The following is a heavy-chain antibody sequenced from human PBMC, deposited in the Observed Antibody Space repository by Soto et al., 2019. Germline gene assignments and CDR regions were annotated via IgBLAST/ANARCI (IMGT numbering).Heavy chain of an antibody. D-gene: IGHD6-13*01. CDR2: ISSSGGNT. CDR1: GFTFSDYA. V-gene: IGHV3-23*01. Sequence: GGSLRLSCAASGFTFSDYAMTWVRQAPGKGLEWVSGISSSGGNTYYADSVKGRFTITRDNSKNTLSLQMDSLRAEDTAVYYCAKNGASSKTWYMWYYALDVWGQGTTVTVSS. CDR3: AKNGASSKTWYMWYYALDV. J-gene: IGHJ6*02.